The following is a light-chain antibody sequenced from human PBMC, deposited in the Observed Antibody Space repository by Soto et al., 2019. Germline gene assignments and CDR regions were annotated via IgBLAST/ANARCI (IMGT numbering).Light chain of an antibody. J-gene: IGLJ1*01. CDR1: SSDVGGYNY. V-gene: IGLV2-14*03. Sequence: QSALTQPASVSGSPGQSINISCTGTSSDVGGYNYVSWYQHHPGKAPKLIIDDVSNRPSGVSNPFSGSKSGNTASLTISGLQPEDEADYYCSSYTTSNTRQIVFGTGTKLTVL. CDR3: SSYTTSNTRQIV. CDR2: DVS.